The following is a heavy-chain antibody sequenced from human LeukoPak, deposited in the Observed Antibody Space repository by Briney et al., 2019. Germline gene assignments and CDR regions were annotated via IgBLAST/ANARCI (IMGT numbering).Heavy chain of an antibody. D-gene: IGHD1-14*01. CDR2: INPSGGST. Sequence: ASVKVSCKASGYNFISYYMHWVRQAPGQGLEWMGIINPSGGSTSYAQKFQDRVTMTRDTSTSTVYMELSSLKSEDTAVYYCARVGVGTPEWFDPWGQGTLVTVSS. CDR3: ARVGVGTPEWFDP. V-gene: IGHV1-46*01. CDR1: GYNFISYY. J-gene: IGHJ5*02.